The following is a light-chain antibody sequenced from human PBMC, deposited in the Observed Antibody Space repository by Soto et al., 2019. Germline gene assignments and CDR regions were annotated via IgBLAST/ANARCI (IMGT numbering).Light chain of an antibody. J-gene: IGLJ3*02. CDR1: SSDVGGYTY. CDR2: EVS. Sequence: QSALTQPASVCGSPGQSITISCTGTSSDVGGYTYVSWYQQHPRKAHKLIISEVSNRPSGVSHRFSGSKSGNTASLTISGLQAADEADYYCSSYPSSSALVFGGGTKLTVL. V-gene: IGLV2-14*01. CDR3: SSYPSSSALV.